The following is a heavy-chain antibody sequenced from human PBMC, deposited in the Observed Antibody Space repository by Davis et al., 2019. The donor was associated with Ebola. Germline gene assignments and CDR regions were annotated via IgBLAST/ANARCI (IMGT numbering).Heavy chain of an antibody. Sequence: PSETLSLTCAVYGGSFSGYYWSWIRQHPGKGLEWIGYIYYSGSTYYNPSLKSRVTISVDTSKNQFSLKLGSVTAADTAVYYCARAPSDYCSGGSCYEGGAFDIWGQGTMVTVSS. CDR1: GGSFSGYY. J-gene: IGHJ3*02. CDR2: IYYSGST. CDR3: ARAPSDYCSGGSCYEGGAFDI. D-gene: IGHD2-15*01. V-gene: IGHV4-31*11.